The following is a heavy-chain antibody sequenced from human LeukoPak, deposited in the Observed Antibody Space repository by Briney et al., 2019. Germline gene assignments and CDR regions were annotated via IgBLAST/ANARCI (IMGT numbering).Heavy chain of an antibody. CDR3: ARVQLGYDSSGYINYYYYYMDV. V-gene: IGHV3-9*01. J-gene: IGHJ6*03. D-gene: IGHD3-22*01. CDR2: ISWNSGSI. Sequence: GGSLRLSCAASGFTFDDYAMHWVRQAPGKGLEWVSGISWNSGSIGYADSVKGRFTISRDNAKNSLYLQMNSLRAEDTAVYYCARVQLGYDSSGYINYYYYYMDVWGKGTTVTVSS. CDR1: GFTFDDYA.